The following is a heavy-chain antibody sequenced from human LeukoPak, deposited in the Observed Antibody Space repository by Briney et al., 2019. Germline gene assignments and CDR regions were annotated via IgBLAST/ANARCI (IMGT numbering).Heavy chain of an antibody. CDR2: INWKGDST. D-gene: IGHD2-2*02. CDR3: ARCSRSSTDCYSEFDV. CDR1: GFTFDDYG. V-gene: IGHV3-20*04. Sequence: GGSLRLSCAASGFTFDDYGMSWVRQGPGKGLEWVSAINWKGDSTGYVDSVRGRFTISRDNARNSLYLQMNSLRAEDTALYYCARCSRSSTDCYSEFDVWGQGTMVTVSS. J-gene: IGHJ3*01.